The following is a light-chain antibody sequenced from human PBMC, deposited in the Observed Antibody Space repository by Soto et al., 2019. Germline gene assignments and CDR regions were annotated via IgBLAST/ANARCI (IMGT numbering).Light chain of an antibody. CDR3: QQYYSTPYN. Sequence: DIVMTQSPDSLAVSLGERATINCKSSQSVLYSSNNKNYLAWYQQKPGQPPKLLIYWASTRESGVPDRFSGSGSETDFTLTISSLQAEDVAVSYCQQYYSTPYNFGQGTKLEIK. CDR2: WAS. V-gene: IGKV4-1*01. CDR1: QSVLYSSNNKNY. J-gene: IGKJ2*01.